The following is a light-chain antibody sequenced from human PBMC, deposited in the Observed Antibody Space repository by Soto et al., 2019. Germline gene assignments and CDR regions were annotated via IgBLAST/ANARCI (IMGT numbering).Light chain of an antibody. V-gene: IGLV1-44*01. J-gene: IGLJ3*02. CDR3: AAWDYSLNGWV. CDR2: SNN. Sequence: QSVLTQPPSASGTPGQRVTISCSGSSSNIGSNTVNWYQQLPGTAPKLLIYSNNQRPSGVPDGFSGCKSGTSASLAISGLQFEDEADYYCAAWDYSLNGWVFGGGTKVTVL. CDR1: SSNIGSNT.